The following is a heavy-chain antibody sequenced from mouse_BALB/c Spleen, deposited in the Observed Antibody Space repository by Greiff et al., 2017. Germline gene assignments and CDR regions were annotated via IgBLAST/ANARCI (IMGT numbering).Heavy chain of an antibody. Sequence: EVKLMESGGGLVKPGGSLKLSCAASGFTFSSYAMSWVRQTPEKRLGWVASISSGGSTYYPDSVKGRFTISRDNARNVLYLQMSSLQSEDTAMYYCARGRASYYGNPYYLDDWGQGTTLTVSS. V-gene: IGHV5-6-5*01. D-gene: IGHD2-10*01. CDR1: GFTFSSYA. J-gene: IGHJ2*01. CDR3: ARGRASYYGNPYYLDD. CDR2: ISSGGST.